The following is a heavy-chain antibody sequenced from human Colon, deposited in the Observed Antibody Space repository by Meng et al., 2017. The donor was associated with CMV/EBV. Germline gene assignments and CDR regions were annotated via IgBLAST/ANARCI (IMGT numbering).Heavy chain of an antibody. J-gene: IGHJ4*02. Sequence: QVLGVQFGAEVKKPGASVKVSCKASGYTFTGYFMYWVRQAPGQGLEWLGVINPITGGTNYAQKFQGRVTMTRDTSMNTAYMELSRLRSDDTAVYYCASLSGGDFDYWGQGTLVTVSS. CDR1: GYTFTGYF. CDR3: ASLSGGDFDY. V-gene: IGHV1-2*02. CDR2: INPITGGT. D-gene: IGHD1-26*01.